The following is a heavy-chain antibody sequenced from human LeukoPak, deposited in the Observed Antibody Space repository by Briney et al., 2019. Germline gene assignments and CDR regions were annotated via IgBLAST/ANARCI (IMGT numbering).Heavy chain of an antibody. V-gene: IGHV3-30-3*01. Sequence: GGSLRLSCAASGFTFSSYAMHWVRQAPGKGLEWVAVISYDGSNKYYADSVKGRFTISRDNSKNTLYLQMNSLRAEDTAVYYCAREDSSGYPTFDYWGQGTLVTVSS. D-gene: IGHD3-22*01. CDR3: AREDSSGYPTFDY. J-gene: IGHJ4*02. CDR2: ISYDGSNK. CDR1: GFTFSSYA.